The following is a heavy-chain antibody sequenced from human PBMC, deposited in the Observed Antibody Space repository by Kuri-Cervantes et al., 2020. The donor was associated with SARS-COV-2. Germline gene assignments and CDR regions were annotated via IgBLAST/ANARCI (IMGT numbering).Heavy chain of an antibody. CDR2: ISAYNGNT. Sequence: ASVKVSCKASGYTFTSYGISWVRQAPGQGLEWMGWISAYNGNTNYAQKLQGRVTMTTDTSTSTAYMELRSLRSDDTAVYYCARGYSNEIYYYYMDVWGKGTTVTVSS. V-gene: IGHV1-18*01. D-gene: IGHD4-11*01. CDR3: ARGYSNEIYYYYMDV. J-gene: IGHJ6*03. CDR1: GYTFTSYG.